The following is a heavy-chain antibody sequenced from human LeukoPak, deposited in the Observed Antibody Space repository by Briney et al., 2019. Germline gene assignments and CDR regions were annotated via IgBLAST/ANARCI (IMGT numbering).Heavy chain of an antibody. Sequence: GASVKVSCKASGYTFTSYDINWVRQATGQGLEWMGWMNPNSGNTGYAQKFQGRVTMTRNTSISTAYMELSSLRSEDTAVYYCARGPSSGWYNWFDPWGQGTLVTVSP. CDR1: GYTFTSYD. D-gene: IGHD6-19*01. CDR3: ARGPSSGWYNWFDP. CDR2: MNPNSGNT. V-gene: IGHV1-8*01. J-gene: IGHJ5*02.